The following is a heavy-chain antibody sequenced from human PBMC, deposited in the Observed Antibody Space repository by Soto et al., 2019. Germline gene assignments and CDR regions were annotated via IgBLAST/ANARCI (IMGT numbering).Heavy chain of an antibody. Sequence: QVQLVQSGAEVKKPGASMKVSCKTSGYTFTNYGITWVRQAPGQGLSWMGWISPYNGYTNFAQRLQGRVTMTTDTPTSTAYMELGSLRSDDTAVYYCGRVSVDIVATNAHYYYGMDVWGQGTTVTVSS. CDR2: ISPYNGYT. D-gene: IGHD5-12*01. J-gene: IGHJ6*02. CDR1: GYTFTNYG. CDR3: GRVSVDIVATNAHYYYGMDV. V-gene: IGHV1-18*01.